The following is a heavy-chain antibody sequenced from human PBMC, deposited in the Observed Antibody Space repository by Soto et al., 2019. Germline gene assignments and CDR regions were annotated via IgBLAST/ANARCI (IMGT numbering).Heavy chain of an antibody. Sequence: GGSLRLSCAASGFTFSSYAMSWVRQAPGKGLEWVSAISGSGGSTYYADSVKGRFTISRDNSKNTLYLQMNSLRAEDTAVYYCARDPPILWFGEFYYYGMDVWGQGTTVTVSS. CDR3: ARDPPILWFGEFYYYGMDV. V-gene: IGHV3-23*01. J-gene: IGHJ6*02. D-gene: IGHD3-10*01. CDR2: ISGSGGST. CDR1: GFTFSSYA.